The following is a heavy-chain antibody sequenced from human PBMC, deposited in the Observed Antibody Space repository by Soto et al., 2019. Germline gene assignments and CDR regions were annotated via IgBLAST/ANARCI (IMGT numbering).Heavy chain of an antibody. V-gene: IGHV3-23*01. J-gene: IGHJ1*01. CDR2: ISGDGDRI. D-gene: IGHD2-15*01. CDR1: GFTFSSHA. Sequence: EVQLLESGGGLVQPGGSLRVTCETSGFTFSSHAMSWVRQAPGKGLEWVSPISGDGDRISYADSVKGRITISRDNYKNTLHLHMNSLAADDTAIYYCAKARMGAGVVVSGKFASGGQGSLVSVTS. CDR3: AKARMGAGVVVSGKFAS.